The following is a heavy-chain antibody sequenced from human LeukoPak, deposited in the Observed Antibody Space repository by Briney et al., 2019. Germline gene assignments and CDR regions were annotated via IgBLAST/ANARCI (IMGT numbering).Heavy chain of an antibody. CDR3: ATSFSTPANY. CDR1: GIIFSNYW. D-gene: IGHD2-2*01. CDR2: IKQDGSEK. Sequence: GGSLRLSCAAPGIIFSNYWMSWGRQAPGKGLEWVANIKQDGSEKYYVDSVKGRFTISRDNAKNSLYLQMNSLRAEDTAVYYCATSFSTPANYWGQGTLVTVSS. J-gene: IGHJ4*02. V-gene: IGHV3-7*01.